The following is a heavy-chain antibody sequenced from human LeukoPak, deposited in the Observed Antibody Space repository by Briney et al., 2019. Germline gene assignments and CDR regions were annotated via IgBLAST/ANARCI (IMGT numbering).Heavy chain of an antibody. CDR2: IYYSGST. J-gene: IGHJ4*02. V-gene: IGHV4-39*02. D-gene: IGHD6-19*01. Sequence: SETLSLTCTVSGGSISSNNYNWGWIRQPPGKGLEWIGNIYYSGSTYYNPSLKSRVTISVDTSKSQFSLKLSSVTAADTAVYYCAREVAGTPWIDYWGQGTLVTVSS. CDR3: AREVAGTPWIDY. CDR1: GGSISSNNYN.